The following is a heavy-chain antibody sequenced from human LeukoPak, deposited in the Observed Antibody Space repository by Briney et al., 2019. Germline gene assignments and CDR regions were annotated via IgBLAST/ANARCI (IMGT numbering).Heavy chain of an antibody. V-gene: IGHV3-43*02. CDR1: GFMFHDYA. CDR2: ISGDGGST. D-gene: IGHD6-19*01. Sequence: GGSLRLSCAAPGFMFHDYAIHWVRQAPGKGLEWVSLISGDGGSTFYADSVKGRFTISRDNSKNSLYLQMNSLRSDDTALYYWGRESESSGWYDYWGQGTLVTVSS. CDR3: GRESESSGWYDY. J-gene: IGHJ4*02.